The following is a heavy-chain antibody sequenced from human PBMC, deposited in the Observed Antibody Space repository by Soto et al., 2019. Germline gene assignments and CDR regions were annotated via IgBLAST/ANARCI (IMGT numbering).Heavy chain of an antibody. CDR3: ASYSSGPFDY. CDR2: IWYDGSNK. CDR1: GFNFSSYG. V-gene: IGHV3-33*01. J-gene: IGHJ4*02. D-gene: IGHD6-6*01. Sequence: GGSLRLSYAASGFNFSSYGMHWVRQAPGKGLEWVAVIWYDGSNKYYADSVKGRFTISRDNSKNTLYLQMNSLRAEDTAVYYCASYSSGPFDYWGQGTLVNVSS.